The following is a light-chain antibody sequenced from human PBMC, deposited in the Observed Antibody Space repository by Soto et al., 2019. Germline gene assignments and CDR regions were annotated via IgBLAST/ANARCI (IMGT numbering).Light chain of an antibody. J-gene: IGKJ1*01. CDR3: QQYTAYPWT. CDR2: ESS. V-gene: IGKV3-11*01. CDR1: QNVANY. Sequence: EIVLTQSPATLSLSPGERATLSCRASQNVANYLDWYQQKPGQAPRLLIYESSNRATGIAARFSGSGSGTDLTLTISSLEPEDFATYYCQQYTAYPWTFGQGTKVDI.